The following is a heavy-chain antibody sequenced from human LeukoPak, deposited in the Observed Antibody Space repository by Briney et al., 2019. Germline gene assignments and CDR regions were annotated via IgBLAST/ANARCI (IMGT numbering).Heavy chain of an antibody. Sequence: SVKFSCKASGGTFSSYAISWVRQAPGQGLEWMGGIIPIFGTANYAQKFQGRVTITTDESTSTAYMEVSSLRSEDTAVYYCARELGYCSSTSCPKGSFDYWGQGTLVTVSS. D-gene: IGHD2-2*01. J-gene: IGHJ4*02. CDR1: GGTFSSYA. CDR2: IIPIFGTA. V-gene: IGHV1-69*05. CDR3: ARELGYCSSTSCPKGSFDY.